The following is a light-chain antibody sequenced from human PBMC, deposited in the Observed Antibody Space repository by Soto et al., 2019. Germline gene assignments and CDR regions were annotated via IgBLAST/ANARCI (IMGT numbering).Light chain of an antibody. V-gene: IGKV1-5*01. CDR3: LQDYDYPRT. Sequence: DIQMTHSPSTLSASVGDRVTITCRASQSISSWLAWYQQKPGKAPNLLIYDASNLESGVPSRFSGRGSGTDFTLTISSLQPEDFATYYCLQDYDYPRTFGQGTKVDIK. CDR2: DAS. J-gene: IGKJ1*01. CDR1: QSISSW.